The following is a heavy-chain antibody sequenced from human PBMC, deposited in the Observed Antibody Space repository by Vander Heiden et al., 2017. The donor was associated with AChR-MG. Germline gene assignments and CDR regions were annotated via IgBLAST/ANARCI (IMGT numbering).Heavy chain of an antibody. J-gene: IGHJ4*02. CDR3: VRGLGDF. Sequence: EVPLVDSGGGLVQPGGSLRRSCAATGFTFSTDWKHWVRQVPGKGMVWVSRMNSDGTLITYADYVKGRFNISRDNDKNTLYLQMNSLRAEDKAVYYCVRGLGDFWGQGTLVTVSS. CDR1: GFTFSTDW. CDR2: MNSDGTLI. V-gene: IGHV3-74*01.